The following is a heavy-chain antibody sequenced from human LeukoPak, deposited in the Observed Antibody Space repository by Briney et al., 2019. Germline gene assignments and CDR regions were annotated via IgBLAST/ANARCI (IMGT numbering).Heavy chain of an antibody. V-gene: IGHV4-59*01. CDR1: DGSMSPYY. D-gene: IGHD2-2*01. J-gene: IGHJ6*03. CDR2: IFYNGNT. Sequence: SETLSLTCTVSDGSMSPYYWSWIRQSPGRGLEWIAYIFYNGNTKYNPSLRSRVTISIDTSRNQFSLNLNSVTAADTAVYYCARESGTVVVPAVPRRSYYYYYMDVWGKGTTVTVSS. CDR3: ARESGTVVVPAVPRRSYYYYYMDV.